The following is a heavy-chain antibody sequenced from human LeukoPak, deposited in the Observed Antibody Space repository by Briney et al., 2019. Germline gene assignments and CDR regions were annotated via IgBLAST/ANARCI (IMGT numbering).Heavy chain of an antibody. CDR2: ISAYNGNT. CDR1: GYTFTSYG. Sequence: ASVKVSCKASGYTFTSYGISWVRQAPGQGLEWMGWISAYNGNTNYAQELQGRVTMTTDTSTSTAYMELRSLRSDDTAVYYCARVGQLERVVGLSVYYFDYWGQGTLVTVSS. V-gene: IGHV1-18*01. CDR3: ARVGQLERVVGLSVYYFDY. D-gene: IGHD1-1*01. J-gene: IGHJ4*02.